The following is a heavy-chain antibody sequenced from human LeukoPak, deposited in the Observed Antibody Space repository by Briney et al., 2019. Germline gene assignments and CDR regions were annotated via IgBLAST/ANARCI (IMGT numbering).Heavy chain of an antibody. CDR2: ILSVFGKA. V-gene: IGHV1-69*06. J-gene: IGHJ4*02. CDR3: ARDSMRSGSAWLYFDY. Sequence: GASVRVSCEASGGTFSSYAISWVRQAPGQGLEWLARILSVFGKANSAQTLKGRVTISADKSTSTAYMELCSLRAEDTAVYYCARDSMRSGSAWLYFDYWGQGTLVTVSS. CDR1: GGTFSSYA. D-gene: IGHD6-19*01.